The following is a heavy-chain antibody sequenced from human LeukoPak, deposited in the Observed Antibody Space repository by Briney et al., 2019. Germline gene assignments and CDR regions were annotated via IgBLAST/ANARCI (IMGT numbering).Heavy chain of an antibody. CDR3: ARGVGKPTYYDFWSGYYTESVRPPFDY. J-gene: IGHJ4*02. CDR1: GYTFTSYD. CDR2: MNPNSGNT. D-gene: IGHD3-3*01. V-gene: IGHV1-8*01. Sequence: ASVKVSCKASGYTFTSYDINWVRQATGQGLEWMGWMNPNSGNTGYAQKFQGRVTMTRNTSISTAYMELSSLRSEDTAVYYCARGVGKPTYYDFWSGYYTESVRPPFDYWGQGTLVTVSS.